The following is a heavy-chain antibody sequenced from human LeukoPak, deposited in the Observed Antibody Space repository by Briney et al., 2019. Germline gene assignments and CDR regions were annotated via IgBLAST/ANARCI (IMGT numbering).Heavy chain of an antibody. D-gene: IGHD5/OR15-5a*01. Sequence: SETLSLTCTVSGGSISTTNYYWDWIRQPPGKGLEWIGSIYYSESTYYNSSLKSRVTISIDTSKNQFSLRLNSVTAADTAVYYCARQVSDYYYYYIDVWGKGTTVIVSS. V-gene: IGHV4-39*01. CDR3: ARQVSDYYYYYIDV. CDR1: GGSISTTNYY. CDR2: IYYSEST. J-gene: IGHJ6*03.